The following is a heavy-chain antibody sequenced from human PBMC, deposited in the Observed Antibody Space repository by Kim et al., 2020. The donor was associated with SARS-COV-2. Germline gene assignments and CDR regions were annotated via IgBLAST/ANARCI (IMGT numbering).Heavy chain of an antibody. V-gene: IGHV4-4*07. CDR3: ARGYSSSWYATTVFDY. Sequence: SLKIRVTMSVDTSKNQFSLKRSSVTAADTAVYYCARGYSSSWYATTVFDYWGQGTLVTVSS. J-gene: IGHJ4*02. D-gene: IGHD6-13*01.